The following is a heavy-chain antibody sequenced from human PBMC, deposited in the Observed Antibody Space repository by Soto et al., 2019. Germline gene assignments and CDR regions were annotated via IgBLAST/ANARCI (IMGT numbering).Heavy chain of an antibody. CDR3: ARDLIAAAAPPFDY. J-gene: IGHJ4*01. V-gene: IGHV3-33*01. Sequence: QVQLVESGGGVVQPGRSLRLSCAASGFTFSSYGMHWVRQAPGKGLEWVAVIWYDGSNKYYADSVKGRFTISRDNSKNSLYLQMNSLRAEDTAVYYCARDLIAAAAPPFDYWGHGTLVTVSS. CDR2: IWYDGSNK. CDR1: GFTFSSYG. D-gene: IGHD6-13*01.